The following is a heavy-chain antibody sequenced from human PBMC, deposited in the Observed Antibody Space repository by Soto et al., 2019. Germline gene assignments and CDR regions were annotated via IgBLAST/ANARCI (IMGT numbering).Heavy chain of an antibody. D-gene: IGHD7-27*01. CDR2: IHHAGPT. Sequence: SETLSLTCTVSGGSITTIDYYWTWIRQLPGEGLEWIAYIHHAGPTYYNPSLQSRITISVDTSQNQFSLKLNSVTAADTAVYYCARGWGRIFDYWGQGTLVTVSS. J-gene: IGHJ4*02. V-gene: IGHV4-31*03. CDR3: ARGWGRIFDY. CDR1: GGSITTIDYY.